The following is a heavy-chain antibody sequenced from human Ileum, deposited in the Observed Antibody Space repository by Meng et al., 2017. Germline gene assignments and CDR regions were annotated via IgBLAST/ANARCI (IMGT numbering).Heavy chain of an antibody. CDR2: IYYNGNT. D-gene: IGHD3-16*01. J-gene: IGHJ4*02. CDR1: GDSIRYSSYY. CDR3: ARPAVTTALGGFDY. V-gene: IGHV4-39*01. Sequence: QLQLQESGPGLVKPSETLSLTCAVSGDSIRYSSYYWGWVRQPPGQGLEWIGSIYYNGNTYYSPSLKSRASISVDTSKNQFSLKLSSVTVADTAVYYCARPAVTTALGGFDYWGQGTLVTVSS.